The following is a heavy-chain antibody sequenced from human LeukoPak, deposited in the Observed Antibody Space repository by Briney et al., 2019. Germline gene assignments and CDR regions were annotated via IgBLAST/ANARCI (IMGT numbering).Heavy chain of an antibody. J-gene: IGHJ4*02. CDR1: GFTFSGYW. V-gene: IGHV3-15*01. CDR3: TTHTPLDSSGYYYRYYFDY. CDR2: IKSKTDGGTT. Sequence: PGGSLRLSCAASGFTFSGYWMSWVRQAPGKGLEWVGRIKSKTDGGTTDYAAPVKGRFTISRDDSKNTLYLQMNSLKTEDTAVYYCTTHTPLDSSGYYYRYYFDYWGQGTLVTVSS. D-gene: IGHD3-22*01.